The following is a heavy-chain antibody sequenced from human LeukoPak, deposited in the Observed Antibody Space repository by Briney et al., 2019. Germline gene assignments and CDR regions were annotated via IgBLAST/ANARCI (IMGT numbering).Heavy chain of an antibody. V-gene: IGHV3-7*01. CDR3: AREHRHEGATVDS. Sequence: GGSLRLSCAAAGFTFSRYWMNWYRQAPGKGLEWVGNINQDAREINYVDSVRGRFTISRDNAKNSLHLQMNSLRAEDTAVYYCAREHRHEGATVDSWGQGTLVTVSS. CDR1: GFTFSRYW. J-gene: IGHJ4*02. CDR2: INQDAREI. D-gene: IGHD1-26*01.